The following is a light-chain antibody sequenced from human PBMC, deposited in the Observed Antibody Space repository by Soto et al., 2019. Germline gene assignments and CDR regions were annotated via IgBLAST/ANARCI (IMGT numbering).Light chain of an antibody. CDR2: EVS. CDR1: SSDVGAYNY. CDR3: SSYTSSSTLV. V-gene: IGLV2-14*01. J-gene: IGLJ1*01. Sequence: QSALTQPASVSGSPGQSITISCTGTSSDVGAYNYVSWYQQYPGKAPKLIIYEVSNRPSGVSNRFSGSKSGNTASLTISGLQAEDEADYYCSSYTSSSTLVFGTGTKLTVL.